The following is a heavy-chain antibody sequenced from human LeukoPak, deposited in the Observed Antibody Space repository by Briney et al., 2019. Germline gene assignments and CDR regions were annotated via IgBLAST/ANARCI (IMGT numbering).Heavy chain of an antibody. V-gene: IGHV3-23*01. CDR3: ARDRGQLVDY. CDR2: ISGGTFST. CDR1: GFIFSDYA. J-gene: IGHJ4*02. D-gene: IGHD6-13*01. Sequence: GGSLRLSCSASGFIFSDYAMNWVRQAPGKGLQWVSGISGGTFSTYYADSVKGRFTISRDNSKNTLYLQMNSLRAEDTALYYCARDRGQLVDYWGQGTLVTVSS.